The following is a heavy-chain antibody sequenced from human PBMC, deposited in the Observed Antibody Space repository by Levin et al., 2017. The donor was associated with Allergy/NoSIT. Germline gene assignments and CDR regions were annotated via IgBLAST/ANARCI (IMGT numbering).Heavy chain of an antibody. CDR1: GGSISSSNW. V-gene: IGHV4-4*02. CDR2: IYHSGST. D-gene: IGHD6-19*01. Sequence: SETLSLTCAVSGGSISSSNWWSWVRQPPGKGLEWIGEIYHSGSTNYNPSLKSRVTISVDKSKNQFSLKLSSVTAADTAVYYCARGTPLVAIAVAGPDRDDYWGQGTLVTVSS. J-gene: IGHJ4*02. CDR3: ARGTPLVAIAVAGPDRDDY.